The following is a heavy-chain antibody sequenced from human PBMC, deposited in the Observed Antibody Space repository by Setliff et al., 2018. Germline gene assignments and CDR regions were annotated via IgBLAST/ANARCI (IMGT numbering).Heavy chain of an antibody. J-gene: IGHJ6*02. Sequence: KASETLSLTCTVSGGSISSSSYYWSWIRQPAGKGLEWIGRIYTSGSTNYNPSLKSRVTISADTSKNQFSLKLSSVTAADTAVYYCARGGLWFGELLWKYYYYGMDVWGQGTTVTVSS. V-gene: IGHV4-61*02. CDR3: ARGGLWFGELLWKYYYYGMDV. D-gene: IGHD3-10*01. CDR1: GGSISSSSYY. CDR2: IYTSGST.